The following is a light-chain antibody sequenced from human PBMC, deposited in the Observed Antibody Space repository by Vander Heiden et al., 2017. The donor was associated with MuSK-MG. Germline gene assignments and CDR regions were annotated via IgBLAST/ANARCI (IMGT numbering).Light chain of an antibody. CDR1: QSISSY. J-gene: IGKJ1*01. CDR2: AAS. CDR3: CQSESNGRT. V-gene: IGKV1-39*01. Sequence: DIQMTQSPSSLYASVRDRVTITCRASQSISSYLNWYQQKPGKAPKLLIYAASSLQTPVLSTFIRSGSSGAFPLRIIRMIPPDFATFYCCQSESNGRTLGQGTKVXIK.